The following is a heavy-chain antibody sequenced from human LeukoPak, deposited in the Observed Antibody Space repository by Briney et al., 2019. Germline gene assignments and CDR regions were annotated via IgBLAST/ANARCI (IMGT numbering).Heavy chain of an antibody. CDR3: ASPITYYYDSSGYYYHDASDI. Sequence: GESLKISCKGSGYSFTSYWIGWVRQMPGKGLEWMGIIYPGDSDTRYSPSFQGQVTISADKSISTAYLQWSSLKASDTAMYYCASPITYYYDSSGYYYHDASDIWGQGTMVTVSS. CDR1: GYSFTSYW. J-gene: IGHJ3*02. V-gene: IGHV5-51*01. CDR2: IYPGDSDT. D-gene: IGHD3-22*01.